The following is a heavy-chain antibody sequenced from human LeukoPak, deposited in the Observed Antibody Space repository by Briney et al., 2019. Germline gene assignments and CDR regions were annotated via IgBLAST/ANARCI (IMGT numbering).Heavy chain of an antibody. CDR2: IIPIFGTA. CDR3: ARVSYCGGDCSTGAFDL. D-gene: IGHD2-21*02. CDR1: GGTFSSDA. V-gene: IGHV1-69*05. Sequence: SVKVSCKASGGTFSSDAISWVRQAPGQGLEWMGGIIPIFGTANYAQKFQGRVTINTDESTSTAYMELSSLRSEDTAVYYCARVSYCGGDCSTGAFDLWGQGAMVTVSS. J-gene: IGHJ3*01.